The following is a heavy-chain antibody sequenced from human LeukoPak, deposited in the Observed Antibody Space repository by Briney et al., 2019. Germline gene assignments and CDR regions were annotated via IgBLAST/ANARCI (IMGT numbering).Heavy chain of an antibody. CDR3: ATQYRGAIRGGAFDV. V-gene: IGHV4-39*01. CDR1: GGSISSSSDY. J-gene: IGHJ3*01. Sequence: PSETLSLTCTVSGGSISSSSDYWGWIRQPPGKGLEWIGSIYYSGSTYYNSSLKSRVTVYVDTSKNQFSLKLSSVTAADTAVYHCATQYRGAIRGGAFDVWGQGTMVTVS. D-gene: IGHD1-26*01. CDR2: IYYSGST.